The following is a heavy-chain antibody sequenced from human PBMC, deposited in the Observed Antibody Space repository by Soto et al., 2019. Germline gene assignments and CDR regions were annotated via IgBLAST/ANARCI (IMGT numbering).Heavy chain of an antibody. Sequence: GGSLRLSCAASGFTFSSYSMNWVRQAPGKGLEWVSYISSSSSTIYYADSVKGRFTISRDNAKNSLYLQMNSLRDEDTAVYYCAREVVAFGGVIAKQAVPFDYWGQGTLVTVSS. D-gene: IGHD3-16*02. CDR3: AREVVAFGGVIAKQAVPFDY. V-gene: IGHV3-48*02. CDR1: GFTFSSYS. CDR2: ISSSSSTI. J-gene: IGHJ4*02.